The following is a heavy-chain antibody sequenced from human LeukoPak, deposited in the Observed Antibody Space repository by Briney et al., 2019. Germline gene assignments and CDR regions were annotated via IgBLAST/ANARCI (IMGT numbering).Heavy chain of an antibody. CDR1: GFTFSSYS. J-gene: IGHJ4*02. Sequence: NPGGSLRLSCVASGFTFSSYSMNWVRQAPGKGLEWVSSISRSSSYKYYGDSVKGRFTISRDNAKNSLYLQMNSLRAEDTAVYYCARGRTGGDFDYWGQGTLVTVSS. D-gene: IGHD2-8*02. CDR2: ISRSSSYK. CDR3: ARGRTGGDFDY. V-gene: IGHV3-21*01.